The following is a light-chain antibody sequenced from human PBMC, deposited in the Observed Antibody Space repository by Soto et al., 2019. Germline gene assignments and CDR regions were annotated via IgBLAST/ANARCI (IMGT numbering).Light chain of an antibody. J-gene: IGLJ3*02. Sequence: QLVLTQSPSASASLGASVKLTCTLSSGHSSYAIAWHQQQPEKGPRYLMKLNSDGSHSKGDVLRNRFSGSSSGAERYRTSAILQSEDEADYYCQTGGTGLLVFGGGTKLTVL. CDR3: QTGGTGLLV. CDR2: LNSDGSH. V-gene: IGLV4-69*01. CDR1: SGHSSYA.